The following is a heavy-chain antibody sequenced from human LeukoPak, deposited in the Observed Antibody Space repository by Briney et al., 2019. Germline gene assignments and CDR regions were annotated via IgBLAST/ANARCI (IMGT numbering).Heavy chain of an antibody. J-gene: IGHJ4*02. V-gene: IGHV4-31*03. CDR2: IYHSGST. D-gene: IGHD4-23*01. Sequence: PSQTLSLTCTVSGGSISSGGYYWSWIRQHPGKGLEWIGYIYHSGSTYYNPSLKSRVTISVDTSKNQFSLNLRSVTAADTAVYYCARGRGDYGGIDFRYWGQGTLVTVSS. CDR3: ARGRGDYGGIDFRY. CDR1: GGSISSGGYY.